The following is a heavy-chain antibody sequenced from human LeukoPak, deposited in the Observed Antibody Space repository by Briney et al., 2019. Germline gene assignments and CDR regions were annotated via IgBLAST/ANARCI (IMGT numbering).Heavy chain of an antibody. V-gene: IGHV4-59*01. Sequence: SETLSLTCTVSGGSNSSYYWSWIRQPPGKGLEWIGYIYYSGSTNYNPSLKSRVTISVDTSKNQFSLKLSSVTAADTAVYYCAREGIFGYDAFDIWGQGTMVTVSS. CDR2: IYYSGST. CDR3: AREGIFGYDAFDI. CDR1: GGSNSSYY. J-gene: IGHJ3*02. D-gene: IGHD2-15*01.